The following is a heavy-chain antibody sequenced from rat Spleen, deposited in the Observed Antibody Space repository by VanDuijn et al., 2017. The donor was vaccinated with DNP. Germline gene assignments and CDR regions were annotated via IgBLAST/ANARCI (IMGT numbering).Heavy chain of an antibody. V-gene: IGHV4-2*01. CDR1: GFNFNDYW. CDR3: ARGGIRAHPYYRDY. D-gene: IGHD3-2*01. CDR2: INKDSRTR. J-gene: IGHJ2*01. Sequence: EVRLVESGGGLVQPGRSLKLSCAASGFNFNDYWMGWVRQAPGKGLEWIGEINKDSRTRNYIPSLKDKFTISRDNAQNTLYLQMSKLGTEDTDIYYLARGGIRAHPYYRDYWGQGVMVTVSP.